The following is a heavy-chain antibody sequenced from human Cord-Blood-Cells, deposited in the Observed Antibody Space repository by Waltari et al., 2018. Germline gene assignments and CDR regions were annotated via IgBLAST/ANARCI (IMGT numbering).Heavy chain of an antibody. CDR1: GDRVSSNSAA. V-gene: IGHV6-1*01. Sequence: QVQLQQSGPGLVKPSQTLPLTCAIPGDRVSSNSAAWNWSRQSPSRGLEWLGRTYYRSKWYNDYAVSVKSRITITPDTSKTQFSLQLNSVTPEDTAVYYCARVSRTGDRWYFDLWGRGTLVTVSS. CDR3: ARVSRTGDRWYFDL. D-gene: IGHD7-27*01. CDR2: TYYRSKWYN. J-gene: IGHJ2*01.